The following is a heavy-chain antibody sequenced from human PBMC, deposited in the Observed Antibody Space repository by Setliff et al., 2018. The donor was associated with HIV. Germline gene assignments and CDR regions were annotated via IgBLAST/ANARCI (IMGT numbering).Heavy chain of an antibody. D-gene: IGHD1-1*01. Sequence: KPSETLSLTCTVSGDSISSGGYYWTWIRLHPGKGLEWVGYIYSSGTTYYNPSLKSRLNISTDTSENQFSLKLNSVTAADTALYYCARGGGVRDAFDLWGQGALVTVSS. J-gene: IGHJ3*01. CDR2: IYSSGTT. CDR1: GDSISSGGYY. V-gene: IGHV4-31*03. CDR3: ARGGGVRDAFDL.